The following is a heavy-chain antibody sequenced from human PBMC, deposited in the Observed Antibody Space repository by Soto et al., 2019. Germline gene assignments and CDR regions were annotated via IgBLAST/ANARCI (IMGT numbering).Heavy chain of an antibody. CDR3: ARGVNYYDSSGYYPSDAEYFQH. CDR2: IIPIFSTP. J-gene: IGHJ1*01. CDR1: GGTFGSYA. D-gene: IGHD3-22*01. Sequence: SVKVSCKTSGGTFGSYAISWVRQAPGQGLEWMGGIIPIFSTPNYAQKFQGRVTITADESTSTAYMELSSLRSEDTAVYYCARGVNYYDSSGYYPSDAEYFQHWGQGTLVTVSS. V-gene: IGHV1-69*13.